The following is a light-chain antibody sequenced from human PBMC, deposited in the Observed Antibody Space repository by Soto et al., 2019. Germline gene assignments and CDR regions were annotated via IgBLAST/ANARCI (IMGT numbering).Light chain of an antibody. J-gene: IGLJ1*01. CDR1: SSDIGSYNR. V-gene: IGLV2-18*01. CDR3: SLYTGSNTFV. CDR2: EVS. Sequence: QSALTQPPSASGSPGQSVTIPCTGTSSDIGSYNRVSWYQQPPGTAPKLMIYEVSNRPSGVPDRFSGSKSGNTASLTISGLQAEDEANYYCSLYTGSNTFVFGTGTKVTVL.